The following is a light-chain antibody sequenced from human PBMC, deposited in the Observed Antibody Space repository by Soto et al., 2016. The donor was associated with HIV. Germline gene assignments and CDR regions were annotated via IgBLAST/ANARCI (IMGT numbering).Light chain of an antibody. J-gene: IGLJ1*01. CDR1: SLRSYY. CDR3: HSRNSTEDHNYV. Sequence: SSELTQDPVVSVALGQTVRITCQGDSLRSYYASWYQQKPGQAPVLVMYGDNKRPSGIPARFSGSSSGNPASLTITGARAEDEADYYCHSRNSTEDHNYVFATGPRS. V-gene: IGLV3-19*01. CDR2: GDN.